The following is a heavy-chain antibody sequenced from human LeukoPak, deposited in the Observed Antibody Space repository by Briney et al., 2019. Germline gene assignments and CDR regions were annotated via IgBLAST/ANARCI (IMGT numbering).Heavy chain of an antibody. Sequence: PSETLSLTCTVSGGSISSSSYYWGWIRQPPGKGLEWIGSIYYSGSTYYNPSLKSRVTTSVDTSKNQFSLKLSSVTAADTAVYYCARGGGILVAVPNNWFDPWGQGTLVTVSS. V-gene: IGHV4-39*01. D-gene: IGHD2/OR15-2a*01. J-gene: IGHJ5*02. CDR2: IYYSGST. CDR1: GGSISSSSYY. CDR3: ARGGGILVAVPNNWFDP.